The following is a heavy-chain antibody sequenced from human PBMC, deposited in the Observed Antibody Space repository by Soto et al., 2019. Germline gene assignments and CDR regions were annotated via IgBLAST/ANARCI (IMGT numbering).Heavy chain of an antibody. J-gene: IGHJ3*02. CDR3: AKMGRGYYDSSGYYGRDAFDI. CDR1: GFTFSSYA. D-gene: IGHD3-22*01. Sequence: PGGSLRLSCAASGFTFSSYAMSWVRQAPGKGLEWVSAISGSGGSTYYADSVKGRFTISRDNSKNTLYLQMNSLRAEDTAVYYCAKMGRGYYDSSGYYGRDAFDIWGQGTMVTVS. V-gene: IGHV3-23*01. CDR2: ISGSGGST.